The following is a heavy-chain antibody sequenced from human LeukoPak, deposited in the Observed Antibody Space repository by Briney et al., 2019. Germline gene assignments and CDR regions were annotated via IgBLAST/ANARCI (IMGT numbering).Heavy chain of an antibody. V-gene: IGHV4-4*07. CDR3: ARVMRGSWSYYYIDY. CDR1: GGSLRSYY. CDR2: IYTSGST. D-gene: IGHD3-10*01. J-gene: IGHJ4*02. Sequence: PSETLSLTCTDSGGSLRSYYWTWIRQPAGKGLEWIGRIYTSGSTNYNPSLKSRVTMSVDTSKNQFSLKLSSVTAADTAVYYRARVMRGSWSYYYIDYWGQGTLVTVSS.